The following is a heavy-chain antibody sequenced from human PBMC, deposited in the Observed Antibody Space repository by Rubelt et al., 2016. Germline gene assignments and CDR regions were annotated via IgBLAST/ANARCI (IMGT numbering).Heavy chain of an antibody. CDR3: ARSRYSGSNFDY. D-gene: IGHD6-6*01. J-gene: IGHJ4*02. CDR2: ISSSSSTI. Sequence: ISSSSSTIYYADSVKGRFTISRDNAKNTLYLQMNSLRAEDTAVYYCARSRYSGSNFDYWGQGTLVTVSS. V-gene: IGHV3-48*04.